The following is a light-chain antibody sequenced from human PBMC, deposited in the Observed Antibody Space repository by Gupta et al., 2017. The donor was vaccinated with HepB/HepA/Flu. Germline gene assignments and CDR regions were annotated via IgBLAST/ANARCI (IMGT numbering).Light chain of an antibody. CDR2: SNN. J-gene: IGLJ2*01. CDR3: ATWDASLNGVV. Sequence: QSVLTQPPSASGTPGQRVTISCTGGSSNIGTNTVNWYQQLPGTAPKLLIYSNNKRPSGVPDRFSGSESGTSASLAISELQSDDEADYYCATWDASLNGVVFGGGTKLTVL. CDR1: SSNIGTNT. V-gene: IGLV1-44*01.